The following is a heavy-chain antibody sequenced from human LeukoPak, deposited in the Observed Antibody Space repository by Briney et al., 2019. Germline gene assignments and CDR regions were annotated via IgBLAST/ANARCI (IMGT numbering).Heavy chain of an antibody. CDR2: TYYRSRWYH. Sequence: SQTLSLTCAISGDSVSNKTTAWNWIRQSPSRGLEWLGRTYYRSRWYHEYALSVTSRITINTDTSKNQFSLHLDSVTPEDTAVYYCAGGYSISFWGQGTLVTVSS. J-gene: IGHJ4*02. CDR1: GDSVSNKTTA. CDR3: AGGYSISF. V-gene: IGHV6-1*01. D-gene: IGHD3-3*02.